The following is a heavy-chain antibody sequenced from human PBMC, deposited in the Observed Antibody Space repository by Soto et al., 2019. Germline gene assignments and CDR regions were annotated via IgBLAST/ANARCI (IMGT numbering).Heavy chain of an antibody. CDR1: GFTFSAYE. J-gene: IGHJ4*02. V-gene: IGHV3-48*03. D-gene: IGHD3-3*02. Sequence: GGSLRLSCAASGFTFSAYEMNWVRQAPGKGLEWVSYISSSGNTIYYADSVKGRFTVSRDNAKNSLFLQMNSLRVEDTAFYYCARSPFLECNWAQGTLVTVSS. CDR2: ISSSGNTI. CDR3: ARSPFLECN.